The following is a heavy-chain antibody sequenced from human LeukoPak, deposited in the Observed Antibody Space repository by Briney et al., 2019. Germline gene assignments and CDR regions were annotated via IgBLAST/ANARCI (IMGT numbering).Heavy chain of an antibody. CDR2: INPNSGGT. V-gene: IGHV1-2*02. D-gene: IGHD1-20*01. CDR1: GYTFTGYY. CDR3: ARGLNYNWNYYYYYMDV. Sequence: GASVKVSCKASGYTFTGYYMHWVRQAPGQGLEWMGWINPNSGGTNYAQKFQGRVTMTRDTSISTAYMELSRLRSDDTAVYYCARGLNYNWNYYYYYMDVWGKGTTVTVSS. J-gene: IGHJ6*03.